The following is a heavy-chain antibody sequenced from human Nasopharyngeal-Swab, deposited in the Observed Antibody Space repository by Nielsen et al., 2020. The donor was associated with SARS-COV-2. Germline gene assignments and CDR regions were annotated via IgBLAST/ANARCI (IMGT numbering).Heavy chain of an antibody. V-gene: IGHV4-34*01. CDR3: ARGGNCSGGSCYSKWRSIWYFDL. CDR2: INHSGST. CDR1: GGSFSAYY. J-gene: IGHJ2*01. Sequence: SETLSLTCAVYGGSFSAYYWSWIRQPPGQGLEWIGEINHSGSTNYNPSLKSRVTISIDTSKNQFSLKLSSVTAADTAVYYCARGGNCSGGSCYSKWRSIWYFDLWGRGTLVTDSS. D-gene: IGHD2-15*01.